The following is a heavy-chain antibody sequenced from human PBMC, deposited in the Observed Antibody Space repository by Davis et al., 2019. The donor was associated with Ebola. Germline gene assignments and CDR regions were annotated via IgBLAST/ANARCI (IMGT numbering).Heavy chain of an antibody. CDR1: GYSFTSYW. D-gene: IGHD4-17*01. V-gene: IGHV5-51*01. CDR2: IYPGDSDT. J-gene: IGHJ5*02. Sequence: GGPLRLSCKGSGYSFTSYWIGCVRQMPGKGLEWMGIIYPGDSDTRYSPSFQGQVTISADKSISTAYLQWSSLKASDTAMYYCARRNYGDYGDWFDPWGQGTQVTVSS. CDR3: ARRNYGDYGDWFDP.